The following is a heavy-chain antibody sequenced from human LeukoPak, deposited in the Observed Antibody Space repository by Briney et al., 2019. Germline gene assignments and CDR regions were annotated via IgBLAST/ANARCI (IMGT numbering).Heavy chain of an antibody. D-gene: IGHD3-3*01. Sequence: SETLSLTCTVSGYSISSGYYWGWIRQPPGKGLEWIGSIYHSGSTYYNPSLKSRVTISVDTSKNQFSLKLSSVTAADTAVYYCARGEAFGVAENVDWGQGTLVAVSS. CDR3: ARGEAFGVAENVD. J-gene: IGHJ4*02. V-gene: IGHV4-38-2*02. CDR1: GYSISSGYY. CDR2: IYHSGST.